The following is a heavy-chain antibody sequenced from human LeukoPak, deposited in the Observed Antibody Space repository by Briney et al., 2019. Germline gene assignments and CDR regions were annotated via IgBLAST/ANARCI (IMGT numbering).Heavy chain of an antibody. D-gene: IGHD6-13*01. J-gene: IGHJ5*02. CDR3: ARDRHSSSARFDP. Sequence: SETLSLTCTVSGGSISSYYWSWIRQPPGKGLEWIGYIYYSGSTNYNPSLKSRVTISVDTSKNQFSLQLSSVPAADTAVYYCARDRHSSSARFDPWGQGPLVTVSS. CDR2: IYYSGST. V-gene: IGHV4-59*01. CDR1: GGSISSYY.